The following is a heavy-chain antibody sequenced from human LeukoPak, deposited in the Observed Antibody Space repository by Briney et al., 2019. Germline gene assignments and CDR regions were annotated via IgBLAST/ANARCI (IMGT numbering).Heavy chain of an antibody. D-gene: IGHD4-17*01. CDR1: GGTFSSYA. V-gene: IGHV1-69*04. CDR3: ARDITTVTTFDY. Sequence: SVKVSCRASGGTFSSYAISWVRQAPGQGLEWMGRIIPILGIANYAQKFQGRVTITADKSTSTAYMELSSLRSEDTAVYYCARDITTVTTFDYWGQGTLVTVSS. J-gene: IGHJ4*02. CDR2: IIPILGIA.